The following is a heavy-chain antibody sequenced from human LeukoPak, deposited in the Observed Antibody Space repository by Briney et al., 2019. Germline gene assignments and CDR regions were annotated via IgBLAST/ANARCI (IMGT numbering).Heavy chain of an antibody. CDR1: GFSFSSYG. D-gene: IGHD1-26*01. CDR2: ISGSGSNT. J-gene: IGHJ4*02. Sequence: SGGSLRLSCAASGFSFSSYGMHWVRQAPGKGLEWVSAISGSGSNTYYADSLRGRFTISRDNSKNTVLLQMNSLRAEDTAEYYCARERLVVGSAYFDFWGQGTLVTVSS. V-gene: IGHV3-23*01. CDR3: ARERLVVGSAYFDF.